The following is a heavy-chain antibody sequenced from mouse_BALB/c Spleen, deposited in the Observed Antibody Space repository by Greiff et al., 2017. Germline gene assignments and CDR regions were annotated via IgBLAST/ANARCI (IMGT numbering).Heavy chain of an antibody. V-gene: IGHV14-3*02. CDR2: IDPANGNT. J-gene: IGHJ4*01. Sequence: EVQLQESGAELVKPGASVKLSCTASGFNIKDTYMHWVKQRPEQGLEWIGRIDPANGNTKYDLKFQGKATITADTSSNTAYLQLSSLTSEDTAVYYCARGPFTTADAMDYWGQGTSVTVSS. CDR3: ARGPFTTADAMDY. D-gene: IGHD1-2*01. CDR1: GFNIKDTY.